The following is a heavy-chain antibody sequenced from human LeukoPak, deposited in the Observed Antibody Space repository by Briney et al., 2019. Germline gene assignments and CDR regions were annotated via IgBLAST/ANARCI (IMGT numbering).Heavy chain of an antibody. CDR1: GASISSYY. CDR3: ASGPYPAAGTDHQFDY. V-gene: IGHV4-59*01. D-gene: IGHD6-13*01. CDR2: IFYSGST. Sequence: SETLSLTCTVSGASISSYYWSWIRQPPGKGLEWIGYIFYSGSTLYNPTLQSRVTISVDTSKNQFSLKLTSVTAADTAVYYCASGPYPAAGTDHQFDYWGQGTLVTLSS. J-gene: IGHJ4*02.